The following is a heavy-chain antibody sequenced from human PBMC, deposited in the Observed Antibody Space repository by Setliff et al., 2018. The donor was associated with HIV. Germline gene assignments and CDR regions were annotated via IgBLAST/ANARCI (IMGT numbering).Heavy chain of an antibody. CDR1: GGTFSTYG. V-gene: IGHV1-69*13. D-gene: IGHD4-17*01. CDR3: ARGADGDYRYYMDV. CDR2: IIPFFGSA. Sequence: GASVKVSCKASGGTFSTYGLSWVRQAPGQGLEWMGGIIPFFGSANYAQKFQGRVTITADVSTSTIYMELSSLTSEDTAVYCCARGADGDYRYYMDVWGRGTTVTVSS. J-gene: IGHJ6*03.